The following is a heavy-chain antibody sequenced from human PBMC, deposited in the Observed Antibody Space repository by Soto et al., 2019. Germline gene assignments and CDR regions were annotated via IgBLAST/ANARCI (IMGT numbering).Heavy chain of an antibody. CDR2: TYYRSKWYN. D-gene: IGHD6-25*01. CDR1: GDSVSSNSAA. J-gene: IGHJ6*02. CDR3: ARDQQRKQGAYYYYGMDV. V-gene: IGHV6-1*01. Sequence: PSQTLSLTCAISGDSVSSNSAAWNWIRQSPSRGLEWLGRTYYRSKWYNDYAVSVKSRITINPDTSKNQFSLQLNSVTPEDTAVYYCARDQQRKQGAYYYYGMDVWGQGTTVTVSS.